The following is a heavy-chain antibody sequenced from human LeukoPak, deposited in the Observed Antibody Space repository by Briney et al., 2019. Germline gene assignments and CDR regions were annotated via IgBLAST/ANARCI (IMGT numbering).Heavy chain of an antibody. Sequence: KPSETLSLTCTVSGGSISSYYWSWIRQPPGKGLEWIGYIYYSGSTNYNPSLKSRVTISVDTSKNQFSLKLSSVTAADTAVYYCARALNPQQLVPRQGSHYYYYYMDVWGKGTTVTVSS. J-gene: IGHJ6*03. CDR2: IYYSGST. D-gene: IGHD6-13*01. V-gene: IGHV4-59*01. CDR3: ARALNPQQLVPRQGSHYYYYYMDV. CDR1: GGSISSYY.